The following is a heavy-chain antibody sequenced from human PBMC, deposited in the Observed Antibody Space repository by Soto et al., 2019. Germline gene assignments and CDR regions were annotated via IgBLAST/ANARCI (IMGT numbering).Heavy chain of an antibody. D-gene: IGHD3-22*01. CDR3: ARVGRQSYYDGFPVY. CDR2: ISAYNGNT. J-gene: IGHJ4*02. V-gene: IGHV1-18*04. Sequence: ASVKVSCKASGYTFTSYGIGWVRQAPGQGLEWMGWISAYNGNTNYAQKLQGRFTMTTDTSTSTAYMELRSLRSDDTAVYYCARVGRQSYYDGFPVYWGQGTLVTVSS. CDR1: GYTFTSYG.